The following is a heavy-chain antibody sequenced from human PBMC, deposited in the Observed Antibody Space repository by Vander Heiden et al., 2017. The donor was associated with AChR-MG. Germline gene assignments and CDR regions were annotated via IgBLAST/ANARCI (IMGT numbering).Heavy chain of an antibody. V-gene: IGHV4-59*01. CDR2: IYYSGST. J-gene: IGHJ4*02. CDR1: GGSISSYY. Sequence: QVQLQESGPGLVKPSETLSLTCTVSGGSISSYYWSWIRQPPGKGLEWIGYIYYSGSTNYNPSLKSRVTISVDTSKNQFSLKLSSVTAADTAVYYCARDLPPGATVTSRNFDYWGQGTLVTVSS. D-gene: IGHD4-4*01. CDR3: ARDLPPGATVTSRNFDY.